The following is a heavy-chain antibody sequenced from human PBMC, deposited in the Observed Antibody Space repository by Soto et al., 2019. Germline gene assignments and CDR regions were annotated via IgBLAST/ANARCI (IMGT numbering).Heavy chain of an antibody. CDR3: AKDLSITAVAGSDYYGMDV. D-gene: IGHD6-19*01. Sequence: PGGYLRLSCAAPGFSVRHSFMNWVRQAPGKGPVLVVVILYDGCNKYYVVSVKGRFTISRDNSKNTLYLQMNSLRAEDTAAYYCAKDLSITAVAGSDYYGMDVWGQGTTVTVSS. V-gene: IGHV3-30*18. CDR2: ILYDGCNK. J-gene: IGHJ6*02. CDR1: GFSVRHSF.